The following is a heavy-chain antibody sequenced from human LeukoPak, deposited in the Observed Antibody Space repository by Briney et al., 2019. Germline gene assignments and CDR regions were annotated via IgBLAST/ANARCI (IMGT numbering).Heavy chain of an antibody. V-gene: IGHV1-2*02. J-gene: IGHJ4*02. CDR2: INPNSGGT. D-gene: IGHD3-22*01. CDR1: GYTFTGYY. CDR3: ARDRGYYDSSGYLCY. Sequence: ASVTVSCKASGYTFTGYYMHWVRQAPGQGLEWMGWINPNSGGTNYAQKFQGRVTMTRDTSISTAYMELSRLRSDDTAVYYCARDRGYYDSSGYLCYWGQGTLVTVSS.